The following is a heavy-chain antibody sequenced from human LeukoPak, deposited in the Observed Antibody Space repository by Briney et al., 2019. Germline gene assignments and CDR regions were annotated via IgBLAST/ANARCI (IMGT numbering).Heavy chain of an antibody. CDR1: GFTFSHYA. CDR2: ISYDGSNK. V-gene: IGHV3-30-3*01. Sequence: PGGSLTLSCAASGFTFSHYAIHWVRQAPGKGLEWVAFISYDGSNKHYADSVKGRFTISRDNSKNTLYLQMNSLRPEDTAVYYCARARFGYNRGPFDYWGQGILVTVSS. D-gene: IGHD5-24*01. J-gene: IGHJ4*02. CDR3: ARARFGYNRGPFDY.